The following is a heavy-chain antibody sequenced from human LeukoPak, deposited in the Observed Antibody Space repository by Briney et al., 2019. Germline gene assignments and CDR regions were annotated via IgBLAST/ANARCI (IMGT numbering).Heavy chain of an antibody. Sequence: ASVKVSCKVSGYTLTELSMHWVRQAPGKGLEWMGGFDPEDGETIYAQKFQGRVTMTEDTSTDTAYMELSSLRSEDTAVYYCATVGRGYDVTYYYYGMDVWGQGTTVTVSS. CDR1: GYTLTELS. CDR2: FDPEDGET. J-gene: IGHJ6*02. CDR3: ATVGRGYDVTYYYYGMDV. V-gene: IGHV1-24*01. D-gene: IGHD5-12*01.